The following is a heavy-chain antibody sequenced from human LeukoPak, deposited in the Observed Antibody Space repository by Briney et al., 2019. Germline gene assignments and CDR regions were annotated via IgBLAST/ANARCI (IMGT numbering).Heavy chain of an antibody. V-gene: IGHV4-34*01. CDR1: GGSFSGYY. Sequence: KSSETLSLTCAVYGGSFSGYYWSWIRQPPGKGLEWIGEINHSGSTNYNPSLKSRVTISVDTSKNQFSLKLSSVTAADTAVYYWARVESMYYFDYWGQGTLVTVSS. CDR3: ARVESMYYFDY. J-gene: IGHJ4*02. D-gene: IGHD1-1*01. CDR2: INHSGST.